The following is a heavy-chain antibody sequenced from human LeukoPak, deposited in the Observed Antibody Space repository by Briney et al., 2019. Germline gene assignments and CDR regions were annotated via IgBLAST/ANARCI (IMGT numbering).Heavy chain of an antibody. V-gene: IGHV3-23*01. CDR1: GFTFSTYG. CDR2: INSADNT. J-gene: IGHJ4*02. Sequence: PGGSLRLSCAPSGFTFSTYGLTCARQPPGKCLEWVSLINSADNTYYADSVKGRFTISRDNSMNTMYLQMNSLSADDTAVYYCARRSASRSFFDYWGQGSLVTVSS. D-gene: IGHD3-10*01. CDR3: ARRSASRSFFDY.